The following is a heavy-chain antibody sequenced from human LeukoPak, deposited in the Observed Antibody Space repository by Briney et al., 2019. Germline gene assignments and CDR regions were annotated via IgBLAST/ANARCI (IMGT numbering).Heavy chain of an antibody. Sequence: GRSLRLSCAASGFTFSSYGMHWVRQAPGKGLEWVAVISYDGSNKYYADSVKGRFTISRDNSKNTLYLQMNSLRAEDTAVYYCAKAVWGSTGCPDYWGQGTLVTVSS. V-gene: IGHV3-30*18. D-gene: IGHD2-2*01. CDR2: ISYDGSNK. J-gene: IGHJ4*02. CDR3: AKAVWGSTGCPDY. CDR1: GFTFSSYG.